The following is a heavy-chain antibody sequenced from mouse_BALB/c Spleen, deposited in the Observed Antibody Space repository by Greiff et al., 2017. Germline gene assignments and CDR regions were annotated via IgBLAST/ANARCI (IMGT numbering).Heavy chain of an antibody. D-gene: IGHD1-1*01. Sequence: LQQPGAELVKPGASVKMSCKASGYTFTSYNMHWVKQTPGQGLEWIGAIYPGNGDTSYNQKFKGKATLTADKSSSTAYMQLSSLTSEDSAVYYCARRDYGSLYAMDYWGQGTSVTVSS. CDR3: ARRDYGSLYAMDY. V-gene: IGHV1-12*01. CDR2: IYPGNGDT. CDR1: GYTFTSYN. J-gene: IGHJ4*01.